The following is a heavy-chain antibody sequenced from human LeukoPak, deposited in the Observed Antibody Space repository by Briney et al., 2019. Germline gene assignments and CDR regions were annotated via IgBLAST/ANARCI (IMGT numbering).Heavy chain of an antibody. V-gene: IGHV4-31*11. Sequence: SETLSLTCAVYGGSFSGYYWSWIRQHPGKGLEWIGYIYYSGSTYYNPSLKSRVTISVDTSKNQFSLKLSSVTAADTAVYYCARVVGGNWNYDDWFDPWGQGTLVTVSS. D-gene: IGHD1-7*01. CDR1: GGSFSGYY. CDR3: ARVVGGNWNYDDWFDP. J-gene: IGHJ5*02. CDR2: IYYSGST.